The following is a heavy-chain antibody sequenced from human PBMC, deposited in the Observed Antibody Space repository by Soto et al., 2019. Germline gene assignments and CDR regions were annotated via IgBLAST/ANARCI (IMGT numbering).Heavy chain of an antibody. D-gene: IGHD3-10*01. CDR1: GGSFRGFY. Sequence: SSETLSLTCAVSGGSFRGFYWTWIRQSPGKGLEWLGDINHVGITNYNPSLKSRVSIPVDTSKSQFSLKLSSVTAADTAVYYCARHVGSGSYADWYFDIWGRGTLVTVSS. J-gene: IGHJ2*01. CDR2: INHVGIT. CDR3: ARHVGSGSYADWYFDI. V-gene: IGHV4-34*01.